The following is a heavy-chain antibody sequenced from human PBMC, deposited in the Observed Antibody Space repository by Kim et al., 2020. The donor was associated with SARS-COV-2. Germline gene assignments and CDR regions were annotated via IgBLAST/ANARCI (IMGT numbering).Heavy chain of an antibody. CDR1: GFTLSSHW. V-gene: IGHV3-74*01. Sequence: GGSLRLSCVVSGFTLSSHWMHWVRQVPGKGLAWVSRLSTDGSSKDYADSVKGRFSISRDNAKNTLYLQMNSLRAEDTAVYYCARGWAFDIWGQGTMVTVSS. CDR3: ARGWAFDI. D-gene: IGHD2-15*01. CDR2: LSTDGSSK. J-gene: IGHJ3*02.